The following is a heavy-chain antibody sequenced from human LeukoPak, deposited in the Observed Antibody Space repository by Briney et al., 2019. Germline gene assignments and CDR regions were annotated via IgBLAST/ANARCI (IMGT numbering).Heavy chain of an antibody. V-gene: IGHV3-48*03. D-gene: IGHD1-7*01. CDR1: GFTFSNYE. J-gene: IGHJ4*02. CDR3: ARDMNYNLDY. Sequence: GVSLRLSCAASGFTFSNYEMNWVRQAPGKGLEWISYISSSGVTIYYADSVKGRFTISRDNAKNSLNLQLNSLRPDDTAVYYCARDMNYNLDYWGQGTLVTVSP. CDR2: ISSSGVTI.